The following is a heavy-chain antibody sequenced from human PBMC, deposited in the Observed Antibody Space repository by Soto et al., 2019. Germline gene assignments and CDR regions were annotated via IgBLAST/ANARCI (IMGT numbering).Heavy chain of an antibody. CDR1: GYTFTSYD. CDR2: MNPNSGNT. Sequence: ASVKVSCKASGYTFTSYDINWVRQATGQGLEWVGWMNPNSGNTGYAQKFQGRVTMTRNTSISTAYMELSSLRSEDTAVYYCARGLGYHYDYIWGRIYYMDVWGKGTTVTVSS. CDR3: ARGLGYHYDYIWGRIYYMDV. J-gene: IGHJ6*03. D-gene: IGHD3-16*01. V-gene: IGHV1-8*01.